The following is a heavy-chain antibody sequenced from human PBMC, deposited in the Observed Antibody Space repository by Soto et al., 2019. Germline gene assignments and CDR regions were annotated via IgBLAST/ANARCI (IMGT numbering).Heavy chain of an antibody. V-gene: IGHV1-3*05. CDR2: INAGNGNT. Sequence: QVQLVRSGAEEKKRGASVKVPCKASGYTFTSYAMHWVRQAPGQRLEWMGWINAGNGNTKYSQKFQGRVTITRDTSASTGYMELSSLRSEDTAVYYCARSIVVVTALDYWGQGTLVTVSS. D-gene: IGHD2-21*02. CDR3: ARSIVVVTALDY. J-gene: IGHJ4*02. CDR1: GYTFTSYA.